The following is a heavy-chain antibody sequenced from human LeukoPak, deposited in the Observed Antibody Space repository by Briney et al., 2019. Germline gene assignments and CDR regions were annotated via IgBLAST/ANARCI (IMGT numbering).Heavy chain of an antibody. CDR2: INHSGST. CDR3: ARRSTMVRGVIVSYYYYMDV. J-gene: IGHJ6*03. CDR1: GGSISSSSYY. Sequence: SETLSLTRTVSGGSISSSSYYWGWIRQPPGKGLEWIGEINHSGSTNYNPSLKSRVTISVDTSKNQFSLKLSSVTAADTAVYYCARRSTMVRGVIVSYYYYMDVWGKGTTVTISS. V-gene: IGHV4-39*07. D-gene: IGHD3-10*01.